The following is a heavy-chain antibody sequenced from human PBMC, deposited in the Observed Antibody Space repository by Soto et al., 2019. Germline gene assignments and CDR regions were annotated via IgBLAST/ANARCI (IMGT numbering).Heavy chain of an antibody. Sequence: QVQLVESGGGLVQPGGSLRLSCAASGFAFSDYYMSWIRQAPGKGLEWVSYISLTSSYINYADSVKGRFTISRDNAKNSLYLQMNSLRADDTAVYYCARRGGYCSRSSCPGLDYWGQGTLVTVSS. D-gene: IGHD2-2*01. V-gene: IGHV3-11*06. CDR2: ISLTSSYI. CDR1: GFAFSDYY. J-gene: IGHJ4*02. CDR3: ARRGGYCSRSSCPGLDY.